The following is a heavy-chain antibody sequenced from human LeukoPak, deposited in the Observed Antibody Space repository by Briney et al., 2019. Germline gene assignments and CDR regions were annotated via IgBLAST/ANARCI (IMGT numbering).Heavy chain of an antibody. Sequence: GGSLRLSCAASGVTFSIYIMNCVRQAPGKGLELFSSISSSSSYIYYADSVKGRFTISRDNAKNSLYLQMNSLRAEDTDVYYCASDYGDYCYWGQGTLVTVSS. CDR2: ISSSSSYI. D-gene: IGHD4-17*01. V-gene: IGHV3-21*01. CDR1: GVTFSIYI. J-gene: IGHJ4*02. CDR3: ASDYGDYCY.